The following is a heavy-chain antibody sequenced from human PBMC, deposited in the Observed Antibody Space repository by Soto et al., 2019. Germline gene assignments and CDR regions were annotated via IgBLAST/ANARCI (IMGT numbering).Heavy chain of an antibody. D-gene: IGHD5-12*01. J-gene: IGHJ4*02. CDR2: IKSKTDGGTT. CDR1: GFTFSNAW. Sequence: PWGSLRLSCSASGFTFSNAWMSWFRQAPGKGLEWVGRIKSKTDGGTTDYAAPVKGRFTISRDDSKNTLYLQMNSLKTEDTAVYYCTTEATAHWYYFDYWGQGTLVTVSS. CDR3: TTEATAHWYYFDY. V-gene: IGHV3-15*01.